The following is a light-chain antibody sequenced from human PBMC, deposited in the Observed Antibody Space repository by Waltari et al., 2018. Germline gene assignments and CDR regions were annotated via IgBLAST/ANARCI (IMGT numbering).Light chain of an antibody. CDR1: SSNIGAGYD. J-gene: IGLJ2*01. CDR3: QSYDSSLSGVV. V-gene: IGLV1-40*01. CDR2: GTS. Sequence: QSVLTQPPSVSVAPGQRVTISCTGSSSNIGAGYDVHWYQQLPGTAPKLLIYGTSNRPSGVPDRFSDSNSGTSASLAIPGLQAEDEADYYCQSYDSSLSGVVFGGGTKLTVL.